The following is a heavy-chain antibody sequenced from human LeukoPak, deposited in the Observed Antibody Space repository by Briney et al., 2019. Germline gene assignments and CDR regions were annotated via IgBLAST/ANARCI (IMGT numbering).Heavy chain of an antibody. CDR3: AREAPYSDDWFDP. CDR2: ISSSSSYI. V-gene: IGHV3-21*01. D-gene: IGHD2-15*01. Sequence: PGGSLRLSCAASGFTFSSYAMSWVRQAPGKGLEWVSSISSSSSYIYYADSVKGRFTISRDNAKNSLYLQMNSLRAEDTAVYYCAREAPYSDDWFDPWGQGTLVTVSS. J-gene: IGHJ5*02. CDR1: GFTFSSYA.